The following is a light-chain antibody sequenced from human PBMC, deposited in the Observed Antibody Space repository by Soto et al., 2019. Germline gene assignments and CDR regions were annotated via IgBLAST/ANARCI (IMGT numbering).Light chain of an antibody. CDR1: QSVSSSY. CDR2: GAS. CDR3: HHYGSVFT. V-gene: IGKV3-20*01. J-gene: IGKJ3*01. Sequence: EIVLTQSPGTLSLSPGERATLSCRASQSVSSSYLAWYQQKPGQAPRLLLYGASSRATGIPDRFRGSGSGTDFTLTISRLEPEDSAVYYCHHYGSVFTCGPGSTVDIK.